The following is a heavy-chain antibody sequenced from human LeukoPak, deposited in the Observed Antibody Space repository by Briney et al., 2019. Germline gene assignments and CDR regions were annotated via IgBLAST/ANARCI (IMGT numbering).Heavy chain of an antibody. CDR1: GFTFSSYG. CDR3: ARVLRYCSGGNCYSGGLGYMDV. CDR2: ISYDGSNK. V-gene: IGHV3-30*03. Sequence: GRSLRLSCAASGFTFSSYGMHWVRQAPGKGLEWVAFISYDGSNKYYADSVRGRFTISRDNSKNSLFLQMNSLRAEDTAVYYCARVLRYCSGGNCYSGGLGYMDVWGKGTTVTISS. D-gene: IGHD2-15*01. J-gene: IGHJ6*03.